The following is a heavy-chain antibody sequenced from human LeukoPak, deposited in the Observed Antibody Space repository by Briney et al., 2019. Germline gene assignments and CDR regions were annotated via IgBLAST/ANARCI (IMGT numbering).Heavy chain of an antibody. Sequence: PGGSLRLSCAASGFTFSSYAMSWVRQAPGKGLEWVSGIFGGGNTFYADSVKGRFVISRDNSKNTLYLQMNTLRAEDTAVYYCAGGHSSGYYSNAYDVWGQGTMVTVSS. CDR2: IFGGGNT. CDR1: GFTFSSYA. J-gene: IGHJ3*01. D-gene: IGHD3-22*01. V-gene: IGHV3-23*01. CDR3: AGGHSSGYYSNAYDV.